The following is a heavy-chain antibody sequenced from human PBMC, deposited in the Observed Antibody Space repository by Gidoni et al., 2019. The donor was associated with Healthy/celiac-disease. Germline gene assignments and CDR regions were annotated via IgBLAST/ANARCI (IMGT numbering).Heavy chain of an antibody. CDR3: ARYVDIVATITNEEFDY. V-gene: IGHV4-31*03. Sequence: QVQLQESGPGLVKPSQTLSLTCTVSGGSISSGGYYWSWIRQHPGKGLEWIGYIYYSGSTYYNPSLKSRVTISVDTSKNQFSLKLSSVTAADTAVYYCARYVDIVATITNEEFDYWGQGTLVTVSS. CDR2: IYYSGST. D-gene: IGHD5-12*01. CDR1: GGSISSGGYY. J-gene: IGHJ4*02.